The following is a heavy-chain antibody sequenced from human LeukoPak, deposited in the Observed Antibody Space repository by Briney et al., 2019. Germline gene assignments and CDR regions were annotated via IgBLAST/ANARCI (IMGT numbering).Heavy chain of an antibody. CDR1: GFTVSSNY. J-gene: IGHJ3*02. CDR2: IYSGGST. CDR3: AKLIVVTDAFDI. D-gene: IGHD3-22*01. Sequence: GGSLRLSCAASGFTVSSNYMSWVRQAPGKGLEWVSVIYSGGSTYYADSVKGRFTISRDNSKNTLYLQMNSLRAEDTAVYYCAKLIVVTDAFDIWGQGTMVTVSS. V-gene: IGHV3-53*05.